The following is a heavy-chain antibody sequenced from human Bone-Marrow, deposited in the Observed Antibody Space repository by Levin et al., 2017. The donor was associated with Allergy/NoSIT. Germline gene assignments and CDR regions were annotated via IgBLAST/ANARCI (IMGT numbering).Heavy chain of an antibody. D-gene: IGHD2-15*01. J-gene: IGHJ6*03. CDR3: AKRGAERVLSCYPYYYYYYMDV. CDR2: ISYDGSNK. Sequence: PGGSLRLSCAASGFTFSSYGMHWVRQAPGKGLEWVAVISYDGSNKYYADSVKGRFTISRDNSKNTLYLQMNSLRAEDTAVYYCAKRGAERVLSCYPYYYYYYMDVWGKGTTVTVSS. V-gene: IGHV3-30*18. CDR1: GFTFSSYG.